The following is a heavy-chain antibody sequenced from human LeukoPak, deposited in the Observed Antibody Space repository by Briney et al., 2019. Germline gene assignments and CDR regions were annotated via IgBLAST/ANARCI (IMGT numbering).Heavy chain of an antibody. CDR3: AKDSRQLSGTLFFYYYGLDV. V-gene: IGHV3-30*18. CDR1: GFTFSSYS. J-gene: IGHJ6*02. CDR2: VSYEGSKV. D-gene: IGHD3-10*01. Sequence: GGSLRLSCAASGFTFSSYSMNWVRQAPGKGLEWVAIVSYEGSKVYYGDSVRGRFTVSRDNSKNTLHLDMNNLRAEDTAVYYCAKDSRQLSGTLFFYYYGLDVWGQGTTVTVSS.